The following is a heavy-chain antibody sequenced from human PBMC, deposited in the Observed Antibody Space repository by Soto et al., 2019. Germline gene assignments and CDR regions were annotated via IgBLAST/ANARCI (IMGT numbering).Heavy chain of an antibody. CDR1: GFTFSDYA. Sequence: SGGSLRLSCVVSGFTFSDYARSWVRQVPGKGLEWIATISGSGGTTHYADSAKGRFTISRDNSKNTLYLQMNSLRAEDTAEYRCAKEGGSYLETHYWGQGPPVTVSS. CDR2: ISGSGGTT. D-gene: IGHD1-26*01. CDR3: AKEGGSYLETHY. V-gene: IGHV3-23*01. J-gene: IGHJ4*02.